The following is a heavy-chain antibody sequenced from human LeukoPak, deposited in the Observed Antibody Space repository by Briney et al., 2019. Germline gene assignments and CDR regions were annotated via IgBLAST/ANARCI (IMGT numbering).Heavy chain of an antibody. V-gene: IGHV3-23*01. D-gene: IGHD2/OR15-2a*01. J-gene: IGHJ5*02. Sequence: GGSLRLSCAASGFTFSSYAMSWVRQAPGKGLEWVSTINKNGGETYYADSVKGRFTIPRDNSRNTLYLQMNSLRAEDTAVYYCAKDHDHENQWFDPWGQGTLVTVSS. CDR3: AKDHDHENQWFDP. CDR2: INKNGGET. CDR1: GFTFSSYA.